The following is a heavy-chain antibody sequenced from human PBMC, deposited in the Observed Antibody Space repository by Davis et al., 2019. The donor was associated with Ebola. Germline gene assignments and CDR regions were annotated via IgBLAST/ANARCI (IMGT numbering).Heavy chain of an antibody. V-gene: IGHV3-23*01. CDR2: ISGSGGST. Sequence: GESLKISCAASGFTFSSYEMNWVRQAPGKGLEWVSAISGSGGSTYYADSVKGRFTISRDNSKNTLYLQMNSLRAEDTAVYYCAKGGRYYSYVYWGQGTLVTVSS. CDR1: GFTFSSYE. D-gene: IGHD2/OR15-2a*01. CDR3: AKGGRYYSYVY. J-gene: IGHJ4*02.